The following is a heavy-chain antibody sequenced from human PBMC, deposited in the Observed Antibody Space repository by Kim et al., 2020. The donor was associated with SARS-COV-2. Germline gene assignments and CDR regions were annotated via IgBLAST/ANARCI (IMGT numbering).Heavy chain of an antibody. CDR2: FNPNIGGT. J-gene: IGHJ4*02. V-gene: IGHV1-2*02. CDR1: GYTFTGRY. Sequence: ASVKVSCKTSGYTFTGRYLHWVRQAPGQGLEWMGWFNPNIGGTNYAPRFQGRVTMTGATSIRTAYMELSGLRSDDTAVYFCATFDGGKFTTLYYFDYWGQGTLVTVSP. D-gene: IGHD3-10*01. CDR3: ATFDGGKFTTLYYFDY.